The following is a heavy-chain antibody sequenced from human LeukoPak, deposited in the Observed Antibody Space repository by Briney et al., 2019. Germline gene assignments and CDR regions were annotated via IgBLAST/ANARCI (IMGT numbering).Heavy chain of an antibody. CDR2: ISAYNGNT. J-gene: IGHJ5*02. CDR3: ARDHYCSSTSCYPQNWFDP. D-gene: IGHD2-2*01. Sequence: ASVKVSCKASGYTLTSYGISWVRQAPGQGLEWMGWISAYNGNTNYAQKLQGRVTMTTDTSTSTAYMELRSLRSDDTAVYYCARDHYCSSTSCYPQNWFDPWGQGTLVTVSS. V-gene: IGHV1-18*01. CDR1: GYTLTSYG.